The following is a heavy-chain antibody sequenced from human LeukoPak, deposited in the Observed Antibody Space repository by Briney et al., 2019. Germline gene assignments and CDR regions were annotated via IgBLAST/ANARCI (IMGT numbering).Heavy chain of an antibody. Sequence: GGSLRLSGAASGSTFSSYRTKWVPQAPGKGLEWVSSISISISYIYYADSVKGRFTISRDNAKNSLYLQMNILRAEDTAVYYCARGCGGDCYPPDYCSQGTLVTVTS. CDR3: ARGCGGDCYPPDY. CDR1: GSTFSSYR. CDR2: ISISISYI. D-gene: IGHD2-21*01. J-gene: IGHJ4*02. V-gene: IGHV3-21*01.